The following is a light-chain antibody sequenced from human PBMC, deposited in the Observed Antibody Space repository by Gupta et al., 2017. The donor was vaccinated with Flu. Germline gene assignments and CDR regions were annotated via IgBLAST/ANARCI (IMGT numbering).Light chain of an antibody. CDR2: WAS. V-gene: IGKV4-1*01. J-gene: IGKJ1*01. Sequence: DIVMTQSPDSLAVSPGERATINCKSSQSVLYSSNNKNCLSWYQQKPGQPPKLLIYWASTRESGVPDRFSGSGSGTDFTLTISSLHAEDVAVYYCQQYIGASWTFGQGTKVEIK. CDR3: QQYIGASWT. CDR1: QSVLYSSNNKNC.